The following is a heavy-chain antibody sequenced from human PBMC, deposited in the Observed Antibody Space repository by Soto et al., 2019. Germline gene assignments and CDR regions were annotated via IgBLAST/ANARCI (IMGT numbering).Heavy chain of an antibody. CDR1: GFILACNA. CDR3: GRDTAASYYYYDLDG. Sequence: SLRLSCAASGFILACNALHWFRQAPGNGQEWVSASSWNSGTIGYADSVKCLVTSSSDYARSALNLQMNSLRPEDTALYYCGRDTAASYYYYDLDGWDQGTRVSVAS. CDR2: SSWNSGTI. J-gene: IGHJ6*02. V-gene: IGHV3-9*01. D-gene: IGHD2-15*01.